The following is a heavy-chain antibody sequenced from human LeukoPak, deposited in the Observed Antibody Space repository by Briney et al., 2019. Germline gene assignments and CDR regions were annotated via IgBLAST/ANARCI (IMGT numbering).Heavy chain of an antibody. CDR1: GFTFSSYG. D-gene: IGHD6-19*01. J-gene: IGHJ4*02. CDR3: AGGSGWVTDS. Sequence: GGSLRLSCAASGFTFSSYGMHWVRQAPGKGLEWVAVIWYGANNKYYVDSVKGRFTISRDNAKNSLYLQMNSLRAEDTAVYFCAGGSGWVTDSWGQGTLVTVSA. CDR2: IWYGANNK. V-gene: IGHV3-33*03.